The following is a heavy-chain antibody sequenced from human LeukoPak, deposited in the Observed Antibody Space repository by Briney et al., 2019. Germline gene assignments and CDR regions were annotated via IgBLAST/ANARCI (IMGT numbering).Heavy chain of an antibody. J-gene: IGHJ4*02. CDR2: ISRTSTTI. Sequence: GGSLRLSCAASGFVFSDYSMNWVRQAPGKGLEWVSYISRTSTTIYYADSVKGRFTFSRDNAKNSLYLQMNSLRGEDTAVYYCVRDRGIAAAGTDYWGQGTLVTVSS. V-gene: IGHV3-48*01. D-gene: IGHD6-13*01. CDR1: GFVFSDYS. CDR3: VRDRGIAAAGTDY.